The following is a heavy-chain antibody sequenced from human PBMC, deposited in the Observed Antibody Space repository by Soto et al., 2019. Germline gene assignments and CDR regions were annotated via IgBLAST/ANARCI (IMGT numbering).Heavy chain of an antibody. Sequence: QITLKESGPTLVKPTQTLTLTCTFSGFSLSTSGVGVGWVRQPPGKALELLALIYWDDDKRYSPSLKTRLTNPKDTCKNQVVHIMTNMDPVDTATYYCAHIPRRYYDILTGYMYYFDYWGQGTLVTVSS. D-gene: IGHD3-9*01. V-gene: IGHV2-5*02. CDR2: IYWDDDK. CDR1: GFSLSTSGVG. CDR3: AHIPRRYYDILTGYMYYFDY. J-gene: IGHJ4*02.